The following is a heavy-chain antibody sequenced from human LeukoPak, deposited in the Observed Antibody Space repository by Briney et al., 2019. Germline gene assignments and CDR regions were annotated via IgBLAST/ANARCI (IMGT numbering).Heavy chain of an antibody. J-gene: IGHJ5*02. CDR1: GYSISSGYY. V-gene: IGHV4-38-2*02. D-gene: IGHD3-10*01. Sequence: SETLSLTCTVSGYSISSGYYWGWIRQPPGKGLEWIGSIYHSGSTYYNPSLKSRVTISVDTSKNQFSLKLSSVTAADTAVYYCARDGRVRGVTYNWFDPWGQGTLVTVSS. CDR3: ARDGRVRGVTYNWFDP. CDR2: IYHSGST.